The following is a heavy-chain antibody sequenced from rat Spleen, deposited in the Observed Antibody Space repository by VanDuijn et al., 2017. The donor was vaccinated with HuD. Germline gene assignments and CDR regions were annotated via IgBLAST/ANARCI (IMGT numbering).Heavy chain of an antibody. D-gene: IGHD1-1*01. Sequence: EVQLVESGGGLVQPGKSLKVSCAASGFTFSDYYMAWVRQAPTKGLEWVATLSYDATAPYYRDSVKGRFTISRDNAKITLYLQMNSLRSEDTATYYCTRDDYYSAVFDYWGQGVMVSVSS. CDR2: LSYDATAP. CDR3: TRDDYYSAVFDY. CDR1: GFTFSDYY. J-gene: IGHJ2*01. V-gene: IGHV5-20*01.